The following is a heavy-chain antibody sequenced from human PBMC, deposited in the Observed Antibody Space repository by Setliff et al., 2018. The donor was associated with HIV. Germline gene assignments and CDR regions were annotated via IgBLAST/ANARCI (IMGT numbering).Heavy chain of an antibody. CDR2: INAGNGNT. V-gene: IGHV1-18*04. J-gene: IGHJ3*02. D-gene: IGHD2-2*01. CDR1: GYTFTGHY. CDR3: ARDRGVYCISSSCYSPVDAFDI. Sequence: ASVKVSCKASGYTFTGHYIHWVRQAPGQGLEWMGWINAGNGNTKYSQKFQGRVTVTTDTSTSTAYMELRSLRSDDTAVYYCARDRGVYCISSSCYSPVDAFDIWGQGTMVTVSS.